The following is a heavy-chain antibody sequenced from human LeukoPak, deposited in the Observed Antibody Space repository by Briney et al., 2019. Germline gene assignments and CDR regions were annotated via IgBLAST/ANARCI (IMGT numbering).Heavy chain of an antibody. V-gene: IGHV3-23*01. Sequence: GGSLRLSCAASGFTFSSYTMHWVRQAPGKGLEWVSAISGSGGSTYYADSVKGRFTISRGNSKNTVYLQMNTLRAEDTAVYYCAKDYPLDYWGQGALVTVSS. CDR1: GFTFSSYT. CDR2: ISGSGGST. J-gene: IGHJ4*02. CDR3: AKDYPLDY.